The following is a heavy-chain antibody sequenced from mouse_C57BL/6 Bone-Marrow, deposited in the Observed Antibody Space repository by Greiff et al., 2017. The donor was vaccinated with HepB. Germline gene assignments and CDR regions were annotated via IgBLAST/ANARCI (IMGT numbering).Heavy chain of an antibody. CDR3: ARAYYSNCLPWYCDV. J-gene: IGHJ1*03. CDR2: IHPNSGST. CDR1: GYTFTSYW. V-gene: IGHV1-64*01. D-gene: IGHD2-5*01. Sequence: QVQLKQPGAELVKPGASVKLSCKASGYTFTSYWMHWVKQRPGQGLEWIGMIHPNSGSTNYNEKFKSKATLTVDKSSSTAYMQLSSLTSEDSAVYYCARAYYSNCLPWYCDVWGTGTTVTVSS.